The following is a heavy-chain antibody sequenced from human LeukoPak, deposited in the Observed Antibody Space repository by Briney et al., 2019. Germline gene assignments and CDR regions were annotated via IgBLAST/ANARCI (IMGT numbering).Heavy chain of an antibody. V-gene: IGHV1-46*01. CDR3: ARGVQDNWNYEYYYYYYYMDV. Sequence: ASVKVSCKASGYTFTSYYMHWVRQAPGQGLEWMGIINPDGSSTSHAQKFQGRVTMTRDTSTSTVYMELSSLRSEDTAVYYCARGVQDNWNYEYYYYYYYMDVWGKGTTVTVSS. CDR1: GYTFTSYY. CDR2: INPDGSST. D-gene: IGHD1-7*01. J-gene: IGHJ6*03.